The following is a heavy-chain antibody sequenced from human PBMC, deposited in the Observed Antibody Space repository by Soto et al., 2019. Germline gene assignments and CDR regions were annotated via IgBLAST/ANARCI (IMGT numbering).Heavy chain of an antibody. Sequence: SLRLSCAASGFTFSSYGMHWVRQAPGKGLEWVAVIWYDGSNKYYADSVKGRFTISRDNSKNTLYLQMNSLRAEDTAVYYCARGGRSSEYYFDYWGQGTLVTVSS. V-gene: IGHV3-33*01. CDR2: IWYDGSNK. CDR1: GFTFSSYG. D-gene: IGHD6-6*01. J-gene: IGHJ4*02. CDR3: ARGGRSSEYYFDY.